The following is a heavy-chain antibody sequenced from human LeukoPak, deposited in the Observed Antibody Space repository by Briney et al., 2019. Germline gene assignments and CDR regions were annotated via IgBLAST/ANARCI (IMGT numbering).Heavy chain of an antibody. J-gene: IGHJ5*02. CDR1: GGSFSGYY. V-gene: IGHV4-34*01. Sequence: SETLSLICAVYGGSFSGYYWSWIRQPPGKGLEWIGEINHSGSTNYNPSLKSRVTISVDTSKNQFSLKLSSVTAADTAVYYCARVRVGAISPWGQGTLVTVSS. CDR3: ARVRVGAISP. D-gene: IGHD1-26*01. CDR2: INHSGST.